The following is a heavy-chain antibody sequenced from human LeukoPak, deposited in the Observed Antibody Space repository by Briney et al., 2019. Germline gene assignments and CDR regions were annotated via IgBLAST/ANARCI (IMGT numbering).Heavy chain of an antibody. CDR1: GFTFSSYS. CDR3: ARDSGGEAFDI. D-gene: IGHD4-23*01. V-gene: IGHV3-48*01. J-gene: IGHJ3*02. Sequence: GGSLRLSCAASGFTFSSYSMNWVRQAPGKGPEWVSYISSSSSTIYYADSVKGRFTISRDNAKNSLYLQMNSLRAEDTAVYYCARDSGGEAFDIWGQGTMVTVSS. CDR2: ISSSSSTI.